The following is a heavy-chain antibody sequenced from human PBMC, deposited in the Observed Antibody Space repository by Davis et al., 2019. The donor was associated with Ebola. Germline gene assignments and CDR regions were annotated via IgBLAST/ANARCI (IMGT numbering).Heavy chain of an antibody. V-gene: IGHV4-4*07. J-gene: IGHJ5*02. CDR2: IYTSGST. Sequence: PSETLSLTCTVSGGSISSYYWSWIRQPAGKGLEWIGRIYTSGSTNYNPSLKSRVTMSVDTSKNQFSLKLSSVTTADTAVYYCARDLTIFGVVIPSNWFDPWGQGTLVTVSS. D-gene: IGHD3-3*01. CDR3: ARDLTIFGVVIPSNWFDP. CDR1: GGSISSYY.